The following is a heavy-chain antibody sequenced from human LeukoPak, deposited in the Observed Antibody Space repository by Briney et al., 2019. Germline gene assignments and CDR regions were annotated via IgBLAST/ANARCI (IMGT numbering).Heavy chain of an antibody. D-gene: IGHD3-16*02. V-gene: IGHV4-59*01. J-gene: IGHJ4*02. CDR3: ASSPPYYDYVWGSYRSFPFDY. CDR2: IYYSGST. Sequence: SETLSLTCTVSGGSISSYYWSWIRQPPGKGLEWIGYIYYSGSTNYNPSLKSRVTISVDTSKNQFSLKLSSVTAADTAVYYCASSPPYYDYVWGSYRSFPFDYWGQGTLVTVSS. CDR1: GGSISSYY.